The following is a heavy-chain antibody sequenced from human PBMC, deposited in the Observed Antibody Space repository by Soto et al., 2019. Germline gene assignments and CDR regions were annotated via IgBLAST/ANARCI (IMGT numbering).Heavy chain of an antibody. CDR2: INHSGST. CDR1: GGSFSGCY. J-gene: IGHJ6*03. D-gene: IGHD3-3*01. CDR3: ARKYYDFWSGYYYYYYYYMDV. Sequence: SEPLSLTCAVYGGSFSGCYWSWIRQPPGKGLEWIGEINHSGSTNYNPSLKSRVTISVDTSKNQFSLKLSSVTAADTAVYYCARKYYDFWSGYYYYYYYYMDVWGKGTTVTVS. V-gene: IGHV4-34*01.